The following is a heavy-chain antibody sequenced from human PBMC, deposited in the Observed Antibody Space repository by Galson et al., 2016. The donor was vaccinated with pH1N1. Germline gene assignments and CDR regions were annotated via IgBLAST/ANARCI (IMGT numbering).Heavy chain of an antibody. V-gene: IGHV1-69*13. D-gene: IGHD3-22*01. CDR1: GGTFRSNA. Sequence: SVKVSCKASGGTFRSNAISWVRQAPGQGLEWMGGIIAIFRTANYERKFQDRVTITADEFMTSAYMDLSSLTSGDTAVYYCATHSGYRIRDNPGYWGQGVLVTVSS. J-gene: IGHJ4*02. CDR2: IIAIFRTA. CDR3: ATHSGYRIRDNPGY.